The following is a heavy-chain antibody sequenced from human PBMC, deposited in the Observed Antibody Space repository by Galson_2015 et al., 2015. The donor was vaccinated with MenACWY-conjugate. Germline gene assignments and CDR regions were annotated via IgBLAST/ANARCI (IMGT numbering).Heavy chain of an antibody. CDR1: GYSIGSGYY. CDR3: ARLTGLSGSFYFPY. CDR2: IYHTGST. D-gene: IGHD1-26*01. Sequence: SESLSLTCAVSGYSIGSGYYWGWLRQPPGKGLEWIAIIYHTGSTYYNASLKSRVTMSVDTSKNQFSLNLSSVTAADTAVYYCARLTGLSGSFYFPYWGQGTLVIVSS. J-gene: IGHJ4*02. V-gene: IGHV4-38-2*01.